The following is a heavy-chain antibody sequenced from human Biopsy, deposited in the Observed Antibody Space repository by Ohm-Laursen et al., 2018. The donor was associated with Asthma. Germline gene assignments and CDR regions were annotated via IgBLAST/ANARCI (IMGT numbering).Heavy chain of an antibody. CDR2: IMTVFGTT. V-gene: IGHV1-69*01. CDR3: ARCQVGYSSGWSLLLKKIYYSGMDV. Sequence: SSVKVSCKAPGGTFSNFAISWVRQAPGQGLEWLGGIMTVFGTTNYAQKFQGRVTITADESTSTAYMEVTSLRSEDTAIYYCARCQVGYSSGWSLLLKKIYYSGMDVWSQGAAVTVSS. D-gene: IGHD6-19*01. CDR1: GGTFSNFA. J-gene: IGHJ6*02.